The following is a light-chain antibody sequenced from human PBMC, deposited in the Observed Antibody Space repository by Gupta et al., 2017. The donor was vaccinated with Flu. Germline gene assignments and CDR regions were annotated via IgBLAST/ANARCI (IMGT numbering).Light chain of an antibody. CDR1: HDIHKY. CDR3: QQEESRYLT. Sequence: PSSLSASVGDRVTSTCQASHDIHKYLNWFQQKPGKAPKLLLYDASKSEAADPSSGSGNGYGTNLALAISDRQHEEIATYYRQQEESRYLTFGGCTKVELK. CDR2: DAS. V-gene: IGKV1-33*01. J-gene: IGKJ4*01.